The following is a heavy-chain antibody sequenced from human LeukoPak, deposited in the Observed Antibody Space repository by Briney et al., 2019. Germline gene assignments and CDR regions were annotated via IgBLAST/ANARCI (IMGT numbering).Heavy chain of an antibody. Sequence: GGSLRLSCAASGFTFRTYGMHWVRQAPGKGLEWAAVIWYDGSNKYYADSVKGRFTISRDNSKNTLYLQMNSLRAEDTAVYYCARGTRYDSSGYYSQDLDYWGQGTLVAVSS. D-gene: IGHD3-22*01. V-gene: IGHV3-33*01. CDR2: IWYDGSNK. CDR1: GFTFRTYG. J-gene: IGHJ4*02. CDR3: ARGTRYDSSGYYSQDLDY.